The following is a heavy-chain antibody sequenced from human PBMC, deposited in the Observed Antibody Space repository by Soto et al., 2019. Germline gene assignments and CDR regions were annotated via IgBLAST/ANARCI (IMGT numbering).Heavy chain of an antibody. J-gene: IGHJ4*02. CDR2: ISGSGGDT. CDR3: AKPLLAPRTTVFSADS. CDR1: GFPFSTYA. Sequence: EVQLLESGGGLVQPGGSLRLSCAASGFPFSTYAMNWARQAPGKGLEWVSAISGSGGDTYSADSVRGRFTISRDNSKNTLYLQMNSLRAEDMALYYYAKPLLAPRTTVFSADSWGQGTLVTVSS. D-gene: IGHD3-3*02. V-gene: IGHV3-23*01.